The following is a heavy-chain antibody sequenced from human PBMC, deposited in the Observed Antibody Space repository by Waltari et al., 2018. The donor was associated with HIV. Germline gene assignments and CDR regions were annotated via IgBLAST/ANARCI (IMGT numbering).Heavy chain of an antibody. CDR3: ARDISYYYGMDV. CDR2: ISSSSSYI. D-gene: IGHD3-9*01. CDR1: GFTLSSYS. V-gene: IGHV3-21*01. J-gene: IGHJ6*02. Sequence: EVQLVESGGGLIKHGGSMGHSCGASGFTLSSYSMNWFRQAPGKGLVWVSSISSSSSYIYYADSVKGRFTISRDNAKNSLYLQMNSLRAEDTAVYYCARDISYYYGMDVWGQGTTVTGSS.